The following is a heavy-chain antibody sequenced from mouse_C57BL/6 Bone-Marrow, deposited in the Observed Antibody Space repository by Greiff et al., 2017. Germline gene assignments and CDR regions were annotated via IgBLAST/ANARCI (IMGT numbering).Heavy chain of an antibody. Sequence: EVHLVESGGGLVQPGGSLSLSCAASGFTFTDYYMSWVRQPPGKALEWLGFIRNKANGYTTEYSASVKGRFTISRDNSQSILYLQMNALRAEDSATYYCARSRFITTVVWYFDVWGTGTTVTVSS. CDR1: GFTFTDYY. J-gene: IGHJ1*03. V-gene: IGHV7-3*01. CDR2: IRNKANGYTT. CDR3: ARSRFITTVVWYFDV. D-gene: IGHD1-1*01.